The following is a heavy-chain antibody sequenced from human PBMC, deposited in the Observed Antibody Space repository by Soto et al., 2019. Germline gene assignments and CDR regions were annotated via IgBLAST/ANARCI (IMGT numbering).Heavy chain of an antibody. Sequence: GGSLRLSCAASGFTFSSYAMSWVRQAPGKGLEWVSAISGSGGSTYYADSVKGRFTISRDNSKNTLYLQMSSLRAEDTAVYYCATKPDYGDYRYYYYGMDVWGQGTTVTVSS. V-gene: IGHV3-23*01. D-gene: IGHD4-17*01. CDR2: ISGSGGST. CDR3: ATKPDYGDYRYYYYGMDV. J-gene: IGHJ6*02. CDR1: GFTFSSYA.